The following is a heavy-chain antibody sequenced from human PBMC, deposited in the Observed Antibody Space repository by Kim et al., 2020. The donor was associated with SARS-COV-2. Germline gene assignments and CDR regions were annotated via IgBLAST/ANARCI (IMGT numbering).Heavy chain of an antibody. D-gene: IGHD5-18*01. Sequence: DPCLKSRVAISIDTSKNQFSLRLTSLTAADTAVYYCARRSERYRQYGLDVWGQGTTVTVSS. V-gene: IGHV4-39*07. J-gene: IGHJ6*02. CDR3: ARRSERYRQYGLDV.